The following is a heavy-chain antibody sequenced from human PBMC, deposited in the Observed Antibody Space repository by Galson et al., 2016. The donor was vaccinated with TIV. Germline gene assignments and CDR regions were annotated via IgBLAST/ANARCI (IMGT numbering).Heavy chain of an antibody. D-gene: IGHD6-19*01. CDR3: ARHPTSGFPGIQVAARRRPFDI. CDR1: GGSLRGHY. V-gene: IGHV4-34*01. Sequence: SETLSLTCAVYGGSLRGHYWSWIRQPPGKGPEWIGEISHSGSTNQNPSLKSRVTISVDTSKNQFSLNLKSVTAADTAVYYCARHPTSGFPGIQVAARRRPFDIWGQGTMVTVSA. J-gene: IGHJ3*02. CDR2: ISHSGST.